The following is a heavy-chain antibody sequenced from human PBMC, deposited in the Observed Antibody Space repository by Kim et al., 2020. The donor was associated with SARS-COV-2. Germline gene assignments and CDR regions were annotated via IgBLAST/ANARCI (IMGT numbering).Heavy chain of an antibody. CDR1: GFTFSSYG. J-gene: IGHJ4*02. Sequence: GGSLRLSCAASGFTFSSYGMHWVRQAPGKGLEWVAVIWYDGSNKYYADSVKGRFTISRDNSKNTLYLQMNSLRAEDTAVYYCVRGGPEDSSDYYPGYWGQGTLVAVSS. CDR2: IWYDGSNK. CDR3: VRGGPEDSSDYYPGY. V-gene: IGHV3-33*01. D-gene: IGHD3-22*01.